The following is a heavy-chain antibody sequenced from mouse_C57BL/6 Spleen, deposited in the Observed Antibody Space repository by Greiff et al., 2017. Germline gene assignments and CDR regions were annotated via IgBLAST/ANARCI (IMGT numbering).Heavy chain of an antibody. V-gene: IGHV1-61*01. CDR2: IYPSDSET. CDR1: GYTFTSSW. Sequence: VQLQQPGPELVRPGSSVKLSCKASGYTFTSSWMDWVKQRPGQGLEWIGNIYPSDSETHYNPKFKDKATLTVDKSSSTAYMQLSSLTSEDSAVYFCARYYGKCPSWCAYWGQGTLVTGAA. J-gene: IGHJ3*01. CDR3: ARYYGKCPSWCAY. D-gene: IGHD1-1*01.